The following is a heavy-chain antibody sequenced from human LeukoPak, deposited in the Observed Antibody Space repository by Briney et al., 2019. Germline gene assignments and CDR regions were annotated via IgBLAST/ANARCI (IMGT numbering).Heavy chain of an antibody. CDR1: GGSISTTSSY. CDR3: AAIVVPAAPYWYFDL. J-gene: IGHJ2*01. V-gene: IGHV4-39*01. CDR2: ILSGGLT. D-gene: IGHD2-2*01. Sequence: WDTRSLTCTVFGGSISTTSSYWGWIRQPPGKGLWWFGDILSGGLTYYIPPLKTRPTISVGTSKNPFPLKLSSVTAADTAVYYCAAIVVPAAPYWYFDLWGRGTLVTVSS.